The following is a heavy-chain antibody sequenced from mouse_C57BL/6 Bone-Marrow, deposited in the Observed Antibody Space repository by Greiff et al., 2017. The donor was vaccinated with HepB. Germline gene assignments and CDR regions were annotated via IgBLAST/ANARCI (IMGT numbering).Heavy chain of an antibody. CDR1: GFTFSSYT. V-gene: IGHV5-9*01. Sequence: DVKLVESGGGLVKPGGSLKLSCAASGFTFSSYTMSWVRQTPEKRLEWVATISGGGGNTYYPDSVKGRFTISRDNAKNTLYLQMSSLRSEDTALYYCARRGYYGSSLPRYFDVWGTGTTVTVSS. J-gene: IGHJ1*03. D-gene: IGHD1-1*01. CDR3: ARRGYYGSSLPRYFDV. CDR2: ISGGGGNT.